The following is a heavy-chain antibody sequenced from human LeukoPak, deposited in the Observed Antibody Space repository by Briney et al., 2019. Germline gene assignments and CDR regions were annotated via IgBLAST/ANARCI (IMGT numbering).Heavy chain of an antibody. CDR1: GFTFTSYA. CDR2: ISASGSST. J-gene: IGHJ4*02. Sequence: GGSLRLSCAASGFTFTSYAMNWLRQAPGKGLEWVSFISASGSSTHYADSVKGRFTISRDNSNNTLYLQINSLRAEDTAAYYCAKGAQYDFWTGYTLEYFDVWGKGTLVTVSS. D-gene: IGHD3-3*01. CDR3: AKGAQYDFWTGYTLEYFDV. V-gene: IGHV3-23*01.